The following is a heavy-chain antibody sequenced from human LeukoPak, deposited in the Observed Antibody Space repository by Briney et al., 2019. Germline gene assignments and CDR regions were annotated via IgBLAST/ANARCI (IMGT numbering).Heavy chain of an antibody. CDR3: ARRTTVTANWFDP. J-gene: IGHJ5*02. Sequence: SETLSLTCTVSGGSISSSSYYWGWIRQPPGKGLEWIGSIYYSGSTYYNPSLKSRVTISVDTSKNQFSLKLSSVTAADTAVYYCARRTTVTANWFDPWGQGTLVTVSS. V-gene: IGHV4-39*01. CDR1: GGSISSSSYY. CDR2: IYYSGST. D-gene: IGHD4-11*01.